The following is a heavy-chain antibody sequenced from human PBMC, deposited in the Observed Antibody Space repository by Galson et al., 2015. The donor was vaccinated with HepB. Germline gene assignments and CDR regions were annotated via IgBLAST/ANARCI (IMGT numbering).Heavy chain of an antibody. D-gene: IGHD2-15*01. CDR3: ARHQGRQLYSVYGRDV. V-gene: IGHV5-51*01. CDR2: IDPADSDA. Sequence: QSGAEVKKSGESQKISCKGSGYTFNSYWIAWVRQMPGKGLEWMGIIDPADSDARYSPSFQGQVTISADKSISTAYLQWSSLKPSDTAMYYCARHQGRQLYSVYGRDVWGQGTTVTVSS. CDR1: GYTFNSYW. J-gene: IGHJ6*02.